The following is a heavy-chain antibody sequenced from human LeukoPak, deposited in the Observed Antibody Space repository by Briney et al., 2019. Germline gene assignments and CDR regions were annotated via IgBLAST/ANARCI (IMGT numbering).Heavy chain of an antibody. Sequence: QPGGSLRLSCAASDVTFSTYWMSWVRQAPGKGLEWVANINYDGGQTYYVDSVRGRFTISRDNAKNSLYLQMNSLRVEDTAVYYCARSSGIGTTDYWGQGTLVIVSS. CDR1: DVTFSTYW. CDR2: INYDGGQT. J-gene: IGHJ4*02. CDR3: ARSSGIGTTDY. V-gene: IGHV3-7*03. D-gene: IGHD1-1*01.